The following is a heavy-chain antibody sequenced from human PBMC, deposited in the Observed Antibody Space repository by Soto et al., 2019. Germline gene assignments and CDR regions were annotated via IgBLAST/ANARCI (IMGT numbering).Heavy chain of an antibody. CDR3: ARELTGYWFDP. V-gene: IGHV1-18*01. D-gene: IGHD3-10*01. J-gene: IGHJ5*02. CDR1: GYTFTSYG. CDR2: ISAYNGNT. Sequence: ASVKVSCKPSGYTFTSYGITWVRQAPGQGLEWMGWISAYNGNTNYAQKFQGRVTMTRDTSTSTVYMELSSLRSEDTAVYYCARELTGYWFDPWGQGTLVTVSS.